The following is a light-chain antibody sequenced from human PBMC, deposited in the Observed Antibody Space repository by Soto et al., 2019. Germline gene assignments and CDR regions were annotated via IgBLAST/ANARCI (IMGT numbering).Light chain of an antibody. J-gene: IGKJ4*01. V-gene: IGKV3D-15*01. Sequence: EIVMTQSPATLSVSPGERATLSCRASQSVSSYLAWYQQKPGQAPRLLIYDASNRATGIPARFSGSGSGTEFTLTISSLQSEDFAVYYCQQYNNWPLTFGGGTKVDI. CDR2: DAS. CDR1: QSVSSY. CDR3: QQYNNWPLT.